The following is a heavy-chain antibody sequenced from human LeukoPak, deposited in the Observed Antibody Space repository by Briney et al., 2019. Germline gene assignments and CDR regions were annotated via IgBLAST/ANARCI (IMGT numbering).Heavy chain of an antibody. V-gene: IGHV3-30*09. CDR1: GFTFSSYA. D-gene: IGHD6-19*01. CDR2: ISYDGSNK. Sequence: GGSLRLSCAASGFTFSSYAMHWVRQAPGKGLEWVAVISYDGSNKYYADSVKGRFAISRDNSKNTLYLQMNSLRAEDTAVYYCARASAQWHFDYWGQGTLVTVSS. J-gene: IGHJ4*02. CDR3: ARASAQWHFDY.